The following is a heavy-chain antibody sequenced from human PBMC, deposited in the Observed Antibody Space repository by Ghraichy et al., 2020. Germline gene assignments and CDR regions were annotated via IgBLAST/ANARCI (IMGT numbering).Heavy chain of an antibody. D-gene: IGHD4-17*01. J-gene: IGHJ4*02. Sequence: KVSCRAWGYSFIGHYIHWVRQAPGQGLESMGWINPNSGGTNYARKFQGRVTMTRDTTLYTAYMELMGLTSDDTAVYYCARGFYGDYVLDHWGQGTQVTVSS. CDR2: INPNSGGT. CDR3: ARGFYGDYVLDH. V-gene: IGHV1-2*02. CDR1: GYSFIGHY.